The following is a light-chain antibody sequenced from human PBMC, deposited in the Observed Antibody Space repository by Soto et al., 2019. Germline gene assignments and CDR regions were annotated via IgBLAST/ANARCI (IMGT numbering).Light chain of an antibody. CDR2: GQN. Sequence: QSVLTQPPSASGTPGQWVTISCSGSSSNIGSNIVNWYQQLPGTAPKLLIYGQNQRPSGVSNRFSGSKSGNSASLAISGLQSEDEGDYYCAACDDSVDGRVFGGGTKLTVL. V-gene: IGLV1-44*01. CDR1: SSNIGSNI. J-gene: IGLJ2*01. CDR3: AACDDSVDGRV.